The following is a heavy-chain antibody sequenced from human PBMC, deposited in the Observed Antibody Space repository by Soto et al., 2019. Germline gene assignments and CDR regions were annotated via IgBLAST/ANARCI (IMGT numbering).Heavy chain of an antibody. J-gene: IGHJ4*02. D-gene: IGHD6-19*01. CDR2: INWNGGST. Sequence: EVQLVESGGGVVRPGGSLRLSCAASGFTFDDYGMSWVRQAPGKGLEWVSGINWNGGSTGYADSVKGRFTIPRDNAKNSLDLQMNSLRAEDTALYYCARLYSSGWYGPGRYWGQGTLVTVSS. V-gene: IGHV3-20*04. CDR1: GFTFDDYG. CDR3: ARLYSSGWYGPGRY.